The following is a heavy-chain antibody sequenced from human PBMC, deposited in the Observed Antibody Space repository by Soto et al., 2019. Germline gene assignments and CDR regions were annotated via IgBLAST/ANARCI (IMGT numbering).Heavy chain of an antibody. J-gene: IGHJ5*02. CDR2: IIPIFGTA. V-gene: IGHV1-69*01. Sequence: QVQLVQSGAEVKKPGSSVKVSCKASGGTFSSYAISWVRQAPGQGLEWMGGIIPIFGTANYAQXFQGRVTIXAXESXXXXXXXXXXXXXXXXXXXXXXXXXXXAAAGSSNWFDPWGQGTLVTVSS. D-gene: IGHD6-13*01. CDR3: XXXXXXAAAGSSNWFDP. CDR1: GGTFSSYA.